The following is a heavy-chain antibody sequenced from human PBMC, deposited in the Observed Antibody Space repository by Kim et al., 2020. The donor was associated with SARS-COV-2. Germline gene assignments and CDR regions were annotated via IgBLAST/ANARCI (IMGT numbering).Heavy chain of an antibody. D-gene: IGHD3-3*01. CDR3: ARDHREWLQYTANWYFDT. CDR1: GGSISSYY. V-gene: IGHV4-59*01. Sequence: SETLSLTCTVSGGSISSYYWSWIRQPPGKGLEGIGYIYYSGSTNYNPSLKSRVTISVDTSKNPFSLKLSSVTAADTAVYYCARDHREWLQYTANWYFDTWGRGTLVTVSS. CDR2: IYYSGST. J-gene: IGHJ2*01.